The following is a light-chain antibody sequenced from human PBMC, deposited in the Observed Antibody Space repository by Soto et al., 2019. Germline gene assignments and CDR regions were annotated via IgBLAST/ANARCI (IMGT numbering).Light chain of an antibody. V-gene: IGKV1-39*01. Sequence: DIQMTQSPSSLSASVGDRVTITCRASQSITSYLNWYQQKPGKAPQLLIYAASSLQSGVPSRFSGSGSGTDFTPTISSRQPENFASYYCQQSYTTPWTFGQGTKVEVK. CDR3: QQSYTTPWT. J-gene: IGKJ1*01. CDR2: AAS. CDR1: QSITSY.